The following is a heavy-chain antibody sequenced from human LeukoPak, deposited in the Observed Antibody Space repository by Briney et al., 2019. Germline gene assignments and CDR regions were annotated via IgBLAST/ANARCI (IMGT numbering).Heavy chain of an antibody. CDR2: ISAYNGNT. D-gene: IGHD2-2*02. Sequence: ASVKVSCKASGGTFSSYAISWVRQAPGQGLEWMGWISAYNGNTNYAQKLQGRVTMTTDTSTSTAYMELRSLRSDDTAVYYCARDRGCSSTSCYTGYYYYGMDVWGQGTTVTVSS. CDR1: GGTFSSYA. J-gene: IGHJ6*02. V-gene: IGHV1-18*01. CDR3: ARDRGCSSTSCYTGYYYYGMDV.